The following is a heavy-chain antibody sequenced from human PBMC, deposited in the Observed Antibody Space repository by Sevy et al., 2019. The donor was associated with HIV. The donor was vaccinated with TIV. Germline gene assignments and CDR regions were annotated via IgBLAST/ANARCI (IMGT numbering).Heavy chain of an antibody. CDR1: GDSVSSNSAA. Sequence: QSQTLSLTCAISGDSVSSNSAAWNWIRQSPSRGLEWLGRTYYRSKWCNDYAVSVKSRITINPDTSKNQFSLQLNSVTPEDTAVYYCARGCIAAAGMTDAFDIWGQGTMVTVSS. D-gene: IGHD6-13*01. V-gene: IGHV6-1*01. CDR2: TYYRSKWCN. J-gene: IGHJ3*02. CDR3: ARGCIAAAGMTDAFDI.